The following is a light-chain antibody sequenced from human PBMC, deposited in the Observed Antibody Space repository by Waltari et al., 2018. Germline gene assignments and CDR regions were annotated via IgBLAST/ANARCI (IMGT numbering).Light chain of an antibody. CDR2: LGS. J-gene: IGKJ1*01. CDR3: MQALQTPWT. CDR1: QSLLHSNGSTD. Sequence: DIVMTQSPLSLPVTPAEPASHPFRPSQSLLHSNGSTDLDWYLQKPGQSPPLLIYLGSNRASGVPDRFSGSGSGTDFTLKISRVEAEDVGVYYCMQALQTPWTFGQGTKVEI. V-gene: IGKV2-28*01.